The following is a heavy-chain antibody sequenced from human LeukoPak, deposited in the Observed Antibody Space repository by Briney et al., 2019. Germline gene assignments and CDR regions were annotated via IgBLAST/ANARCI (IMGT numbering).Heavy chain of an antibody. J-gene: IGHJ4*02. Sequence: ASVKVSCTVSGYTLTELSMHWVRQAPGKGLEWMGGFDPEDGETIYAQKSQGRVTMTEDTSTDTAYMELSSLRSEDTAVYYCATALYYDSSGIDYWGQGTLVTVSS. CDR1: GYTLTELS. V-gene: IGHV1-24*01. D-gene: IGHD3-22*01. CDR2: FDPEDGET. CDR3: ATALYYDSSGIDY.